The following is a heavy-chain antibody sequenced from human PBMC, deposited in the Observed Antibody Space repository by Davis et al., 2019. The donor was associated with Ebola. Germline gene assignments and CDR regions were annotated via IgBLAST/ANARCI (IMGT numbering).Heavy chain of an antibody. J-gene: IGHJ4*02. V-gene: IGHV1-2*02. Sequence: AASVKVSCKASGYTFTSYGISWVRQAPGQGLEWMGWINPKSGATNYAQKFQDRVTMTRDTSITTAYMELSSLRSDDTAVYYCAIEYASSSVGYFFDYWGQGTLVTVSP. CDR2: INPKSGAT. CDR3: AIEYASSSVGYFFDY. CDR1: GYTFTSYG. D-gene: IGHD6-6*01.